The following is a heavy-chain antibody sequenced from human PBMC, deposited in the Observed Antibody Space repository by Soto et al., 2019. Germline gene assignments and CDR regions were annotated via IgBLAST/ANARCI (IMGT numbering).Heavy chain of an antibody. CDR1: GFTFTNAW. CDR3: VRGTNGWRGMDY. D-gene: IGHD2-8*01. CDR2: ITEDGSGT. V-gene: IGHV3-74*01. J-gene: IGHJ4*02. Sequence: PVGSLRLSCTASGFTFTNAWMNWVRQAPGKGPVWVSRITEDGSGTTYADSVKGRFTVTRDNAKNTMYLQMSGLGAEDTAVYHCVRGTNGWRGMDYWGQGTLVTVSS.